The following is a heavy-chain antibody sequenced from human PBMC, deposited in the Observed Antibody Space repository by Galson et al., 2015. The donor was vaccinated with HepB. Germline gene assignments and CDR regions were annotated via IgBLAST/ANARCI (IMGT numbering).Heavy chain of an antibody. CDR1: GGTFSSYA. V-gene: IGHV1-69*06. D-gene: IGHD6-13*01. CDR2: IIPIFGTA. CDR3: ARDPPAAGYQGNNWFDP. J-gene: IGHJ5*02. Sequence: SVKVSCKASGGTFSSYAISWVRQAPGQGLEWMGGIIPIFGTANYAQKFQGRVTITADKSTSTAYMELSSLRSEDTAVYYCARDPPAAGYQGNNWFDPWGQGTLVTVSS.